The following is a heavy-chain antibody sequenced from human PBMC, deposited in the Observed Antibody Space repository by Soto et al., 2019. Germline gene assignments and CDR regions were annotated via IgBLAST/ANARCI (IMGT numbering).Heavy chain of an antibody. J-gene: IGHJ5*02. CDR3: ARIYCTTTTCDSWFDP. V-gene: IGHV5-10-1*01. CDR1: GYTFTTFW. D-gene: IGHD2-2*01. Sequence: GESLKISCTGFGYTFTTFWISWVRQMPGKGLEWMGRIDPGDTYATYSPAFQGHVTISADKATSTAYLQWSSLKASDTAMYYCARIYCTTTTCDSWFDPWGQGTLVTVSS. CDR2: IDPGDTYA.